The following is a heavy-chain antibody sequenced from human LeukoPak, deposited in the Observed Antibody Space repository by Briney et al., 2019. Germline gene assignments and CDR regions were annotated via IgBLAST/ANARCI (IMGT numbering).Heavy chain of an antibody. D-gene: IGHD2-2*02. J-gene: IGHJ3*02. V-gene: IGHV3-30*18. CDR3: AKDLGVPAAIRGDAFDI. Sequence: GGSLRLSCAASGFTFSSYGMHWVRQAPGKGLEWVAVISYDGSNKYYADSVKGRFTISRDNSKNTLYLQMNSLRAEDTAVYYCAKDLGVPAAIRGDAFDIWGQGTMVTVSS. CDR2: ISYDGSNK. CDR1: GFTFSSYG.